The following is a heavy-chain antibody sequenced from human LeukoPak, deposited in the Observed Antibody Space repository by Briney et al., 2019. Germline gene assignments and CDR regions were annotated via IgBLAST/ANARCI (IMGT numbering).Heavy chain of an antibody. J-gene: IGHJ4*02. CDR1: GFTFDDYA. D-gene: IGHD6-13*01. CDR3: ASFWKQQLVFGHWWTFDY. V-gene: IGHV3-9*01. Sequence: GRSLRLSCAASGFTFDDYAMHWVRQAPGKGLEWVSGISWNSGSIGYADSVKGRFTISRDNAKNSLYLQMNSLRAEDTAVYYCASFWKQQLVFGHWWTFDYWGQGTLVTVSS. CDR2: ISWNSGSI.